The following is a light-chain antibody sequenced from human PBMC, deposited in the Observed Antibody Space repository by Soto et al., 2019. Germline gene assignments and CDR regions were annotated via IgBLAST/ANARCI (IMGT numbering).Light chain of an antibody. CDR3: QQRNGYPS. V-gene: IGKV1-9*01. CDR2: AAS. CDR1: QVISNY. Sequence: DIQLTQSPSFLSASVGDRVTITCRASQVISNYLAWYQQKPGKAPNLLISAASTLQRGVPSRFSGSGSGTEFTLTITSLQPEDFATYFCQQRNGYPSFCQVTRLEIK. J-gene: IGKJ5*01.